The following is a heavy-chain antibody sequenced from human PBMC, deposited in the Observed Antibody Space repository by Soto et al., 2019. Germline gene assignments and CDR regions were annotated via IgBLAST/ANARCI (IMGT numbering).Heavy chain of an antibody. V-gene: IGHV1-18*01. CDR3: AMIWYYYYYGMDV. J-gene: IGHJ6*02. D-gene: IGHD2-15*01. CDR2: ISAYNGNT. CDR1: GYTFTSYG. Sequence: QVQLVQSGAEVKKPGASVKVSCKASGYTFTSYGISWERQAPGQGLEWMGWISAYNGNTNYAQKLQGRVTMTTDTSTSTDYMELRSLRSDDTAVYYCAMIWYYYYYGMDVWGQGTTVTVSS.